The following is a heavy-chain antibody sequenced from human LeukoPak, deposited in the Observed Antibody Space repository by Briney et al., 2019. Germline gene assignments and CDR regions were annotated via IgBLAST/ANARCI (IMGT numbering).Heavy chain of an antibody. CDR2: ISDSGDSI. J-gene: IGHJ4*02. V-gene: IGHV3-48*01. CDR1: GFTFSSYR. CDR3: AKGHSAYGTGFDY. D-gene: IGHD5-12*01. Sequence: PGGSLRLSCEASGFTFSSYRMNWVRQAPGKGLEWVSYISDSGDSIYYTDSVKGRFTISRDNAKNSLYLQMNSLRAEDTAVYYCAKGHSAYGTGFDYWGQGTLVTVS.